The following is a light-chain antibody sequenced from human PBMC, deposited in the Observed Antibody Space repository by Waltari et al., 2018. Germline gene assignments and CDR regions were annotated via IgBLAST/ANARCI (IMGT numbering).Light chain of an antibody. V-gene: IGKV3-15*01. CDR3: QQYNEWPPYT. J-gene: IGKJ2*01. Sequence: EIVMTQSPATLSVSPGERASLSCRAGQSVSSDLAWYQQKPGQAPRLLIYGASTRATGIPDRFGGSGSVTEFTLTISSLQSEDSAIYYCQQYNEWPPYTFGQGTKLEI. CDR2: GAS. CDR1: QSVSSD.